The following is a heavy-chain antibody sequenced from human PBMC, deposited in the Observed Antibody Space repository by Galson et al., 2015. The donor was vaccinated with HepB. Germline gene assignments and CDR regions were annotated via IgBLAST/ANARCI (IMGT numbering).Heavy chain of an antibody. CDR1: GGTFSSYA. CDR2: IIPIFGTA. D-gene: IGHD6-19*01. Sequence: SVKVSCKASGGTFSSYAISWVRQAPGQGLEWMGGIIPIFGTANYAQKFQGRVTITADESTSTAYMELSSLRSEDTAVYYCARDHKSLSSGWYRAPGAFDIWGQGTMVTVSS. V-gene: IGHV1-69*13. J-gene: IGHJ3*02. CDR3: ARDHKSLSSGWYRAPGAFDI.